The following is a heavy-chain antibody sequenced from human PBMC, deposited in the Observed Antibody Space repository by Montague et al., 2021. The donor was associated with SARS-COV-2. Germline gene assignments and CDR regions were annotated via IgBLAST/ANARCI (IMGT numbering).Heavy chain of an antibody. J-gene: IGHJ4*02. V-gene: IGHV4-39*07. D-gene: IGHD6-19*01. CDR1: GGSIRSTTFY. Sequence: SETLSLTCTVSGGSIRSTTFYWGWIRQSPGKGLEWIGNIYEGDTTYYNPSLKSRIAISLDTPNNQFSLKITSLIVADTAIYYCVTPGKTAVAGQFDYWGPGTLVTVSS. CDR2: IYEGDTT. CDR3: VTPGKTAVAGQFDY.